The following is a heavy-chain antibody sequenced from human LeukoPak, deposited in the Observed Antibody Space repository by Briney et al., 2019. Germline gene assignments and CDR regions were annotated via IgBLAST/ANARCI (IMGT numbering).Heavy chain of an antibody. D-gene: IGHD2-2*02. J-gene: IGHJ6*02. Sequence: PGGSLRLSCAASGFTFSSYAMHWVRQAPGKGLEWVAVISYDGSNKYYADSVKGRFTISRDNSKNTLYLQMNSLRADDTAVYYCARVYCSSTSCYSYYGMDVWGQGTTVTVSS. V-gene: IGHV3-30-3*01. CDR3: ARVYCSSTSCYSYYGMDV. CDR1: GFTFSSYA. CDR2: ISYDGSNK.